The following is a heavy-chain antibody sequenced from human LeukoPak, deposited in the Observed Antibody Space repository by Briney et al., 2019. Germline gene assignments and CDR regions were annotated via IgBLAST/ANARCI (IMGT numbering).Heavy chain of an antibody. CDR3: TIIPNVILFTHYFEY. D-gene: IGHD2-21*01. Sequence: SVNVSCKASGGVFTTYAISWVRQAPGQGLEWMGSIIPFLGTTNYAQKFQGRVTITADEPTRTAYMELTYVRSDDTAVYYCTIIPNVILFTHYFEYWGQGTLVTVSS. CDR2: IIPFLGTT. J-gene: IGHJ4*02. CDR1: GGVFTTYA. V-gene: IGHV1-69*11.